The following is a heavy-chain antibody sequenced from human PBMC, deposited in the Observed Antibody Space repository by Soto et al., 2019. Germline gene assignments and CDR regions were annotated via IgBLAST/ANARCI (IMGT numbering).Heavy chain of an antibody. CDR2: IGHNGDVK. V-gene: IGHV3-30*09. Sequence: QVQLVESGGGVVQPGTSLALSCEGSGYTFSMHSIHWIRQAPGKGLEWVAVIGHNGDVKVYGDSVKGRFALARDNSKNTVFLNMNSLGTADTAMYYCAREVTPVEGPWYFDLWGRGTLVSVSS. D-gene: IGHD2-15*01. CDR1: GYTFSMHS. CDR3: AREVTPVEGPWYFDL. J-gene: IGHJ2*01.